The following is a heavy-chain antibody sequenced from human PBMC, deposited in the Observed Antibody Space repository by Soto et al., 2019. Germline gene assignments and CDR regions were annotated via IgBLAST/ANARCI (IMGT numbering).Heavy chain of an antibody. D-gene: IGHD2-2*01. V-gene: IGHV2-5*02. J-gene: IGHJ4*02. CDR2: IYGDDDK. CDR1: GFSLTSGGVG. Sequence: SGPTLVNPTQTLTLTCTFSGFSLTSGGVGVAWIRQPPGKAPEWLALIYGDDDKRFRPSPKNRLSITGDNSRNEVVLKMTKMDPVDTGTFFCAHKHAATWLFDYWGQGILVTVSS. CDR3: AHKHAATWLFDY.